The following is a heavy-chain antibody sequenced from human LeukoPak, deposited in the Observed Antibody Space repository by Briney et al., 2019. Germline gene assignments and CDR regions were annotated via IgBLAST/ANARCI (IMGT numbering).Heavy chain of an antibody. J-gene: IGHJ3*02. CDR2: IIPIFGTA. V-gene: IGHV1-69*05. Sequence: SVKVSCKASGGTFSSYAISWVRQAPGQGLEWMGRIIPIFGTANYAQKFQGRVTITTDESTSTAYMELGSLRSEDTAVYYCARASYYYDSSEKSAFDIWGQGTMVTVSS. D-gene: IGHD3-22*01. CDR3: ARASYYYDSSEKSAFDI. CDR1: GGTFSSYA.